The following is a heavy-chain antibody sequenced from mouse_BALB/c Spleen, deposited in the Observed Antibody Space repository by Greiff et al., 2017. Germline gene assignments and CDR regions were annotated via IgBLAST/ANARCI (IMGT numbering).Heavy chain of an antibody. Sequence: QVQLQQSGPQLVRPGASVKISCKASGYSFTSYWMHWVKQRPGQGLEWIGMIDPSDSETRLNQKFKDKATLTVDKSSSTAYMQLSSPTSEDSAVYYCAREGHGNYLAWFAYWGQGTLVTVSA. J-gene: IGHJ3*01. D-gene: IGHD2-1*01. CDR2: IDPSDSET. V-gene: IGHV1S127*01. CDR1: GYSFTSYW. CDR3: AREGHGNYLAWFAY.